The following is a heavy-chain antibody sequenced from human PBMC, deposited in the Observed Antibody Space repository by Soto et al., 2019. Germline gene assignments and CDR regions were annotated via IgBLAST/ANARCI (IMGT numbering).Heavy chain of an antibody. D-gene: IGHD4-17*01. CDR1: GGSISSYY. V-gene: IGHV4-59*01. J-gene: IGHJ4*02. Sequence: ETLSLTCPVSGGSISSYYWSWIRQPPGKGLEWIGYIYYSGSTNYNPSLKSRVTISVDTSKNQFSLKLSSVTAADTAVYYCACYGGNSIYYFDYWGQGTLVTVSS. CDR2: IYYSGST. CDR3: ACYGGNSIYYFDY.